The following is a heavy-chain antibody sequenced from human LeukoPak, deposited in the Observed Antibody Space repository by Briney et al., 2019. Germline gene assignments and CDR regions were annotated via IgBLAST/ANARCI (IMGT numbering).Heavy chain of an antibody. V-gene: IGHV4-39*01. Sequence: SETLSLTCSVSGVSLSNANYYWGRVRSPQGMSLEWIVSVFYREHSVCNPSHKRLITLSVDRSKNQFSLNLNSLTAADSAMFYCARHTEVSSTPVACFEVWGEGTQVSVSS. CDR1: GVSLSNANYY. D-gene: IGHD4-23*01. CDR2: VFYREHS. CDR3: ARHTEVSSTPVACFEV. J-gene: IGHJ1*01.